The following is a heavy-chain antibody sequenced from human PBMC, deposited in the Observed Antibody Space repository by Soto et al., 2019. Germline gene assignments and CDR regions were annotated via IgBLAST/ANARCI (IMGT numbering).Heavy chain of an antibody. CDR1: GYTFTSYY. V-gene: IGHV1-46*01. J-gene: IGHJ4*02. CDR2: INPSGGST. D-gene: IGHD3-22*01. Sequence: ASVKVSCKASGYTFTSYYMHWVRQAPGQGLEWMGIINPSGGSTSYAQKFQGRVTMTRDTSTSTVYMELSSLRSEDTAVYYCAREVLDGDDSSGYYRVPDYWGQGTLVTVSS. CDR3: AREVLDGDDSSGYYRVPDY.